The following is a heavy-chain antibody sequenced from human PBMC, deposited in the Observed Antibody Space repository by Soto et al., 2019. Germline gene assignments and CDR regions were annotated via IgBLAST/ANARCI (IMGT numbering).Heavy chain of an antibody. CDR1: GGTFSSYT. D-gene: IGHD6-19*01. J-gene: IGHJ4*02. V-gene: IGHV1-69*02. CDR2: IIPILGIA. Sequence: QVQLVQSGAEVKKPGSSVKVSCKASGGTFSSYTISWVRQAPGQGLEWMGRIIPILGIANYAQKFQGRVTITADKSPSTAYMELSSLRSEDTAVYYCARGRSGWHFDYWGQGTLVTVSS. CDR3: ARGRSGWHFDY.